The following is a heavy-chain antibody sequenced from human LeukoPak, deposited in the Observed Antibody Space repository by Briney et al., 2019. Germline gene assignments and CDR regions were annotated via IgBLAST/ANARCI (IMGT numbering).Heavy chain of an antibody. V-gene: IGHV1-2*04. CDR3: ARVLRRTPITWFDP. J-gene: IGHJ5*02. D-gene: IGHD1-26*01. CDR2: INPNSGGT. CDR1: GYTFTGYY. Sequence: ASVKVSCKASGYTFTGYYMHWVRQAPGQGLEWMGWINPNSGGTNYAQKFQGWVTMTRDTSISTAYMELRSLRSDDTAVYYCARVLRRTPITWFDPWGQGTLVTVSS.